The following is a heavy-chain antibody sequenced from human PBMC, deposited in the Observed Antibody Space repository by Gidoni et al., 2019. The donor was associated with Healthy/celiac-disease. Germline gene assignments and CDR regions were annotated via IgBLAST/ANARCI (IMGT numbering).Heavy chain of an antibody. D-gene: IGHD3-22*01. CDR1: GGSISSSSYY. Sequence: QLQLQESGPGLVKPSETLSLTCTVSGGSISSSSYYWGWIRQPPGKGLEWIGSIYYSGSTYYNPSLKSRVTISVDTSKNQFSLKLSSVTAADTAVYYCARLRYYDSSGYYPDYWGQGTLVTVSS. CDR2: IYYSGST. CDR3: ARLRYYDSSGYYPDY. J-gene: IGHJ4*02. V-gene: IGHV4-39*01.